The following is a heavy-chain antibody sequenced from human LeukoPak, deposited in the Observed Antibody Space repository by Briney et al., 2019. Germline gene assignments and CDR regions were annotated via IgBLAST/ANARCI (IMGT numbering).Heavy chain of an antibody. Sequence: ASVKVSCKVSGHTLTELSMHWVRQAPGKGLEWMGGFDPEDGETIYAQKFQGRVTMTEDTSTDTAYMELSSLRSEDTAVYYCATTHRVAAAGTFDYWGQGTLVTVSS. J-gene: IGHJ4*02. CDR3: ATTHRVAAAGTFDY. V-gene: IGHV1-24*01. CDR1: GHTLTELS. D-gene: IGHD6-13*01. CDR2: FDPEDGET.